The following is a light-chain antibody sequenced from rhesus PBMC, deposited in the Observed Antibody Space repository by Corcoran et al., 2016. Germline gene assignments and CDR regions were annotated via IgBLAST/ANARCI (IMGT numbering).Light chain of an antibody. V-gene: IGKV1-25*01. J-gene: IGKJ4*01. Sequence: DIQMTQSPSSLSASVGDRVTITCRASQGITNDLAWYQQKTGETPKLLSYEASSLQSGIPSRFSGSGLGTDLPLTISSLQSEDFATDYCQHYYSTPTFGGGTKVEIK. CDR1: QGITND. CDR3: QHYYSTPT. CDR2: EAS.